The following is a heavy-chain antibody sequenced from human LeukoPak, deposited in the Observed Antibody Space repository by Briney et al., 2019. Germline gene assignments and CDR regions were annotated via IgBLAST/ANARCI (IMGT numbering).Heavy chain of an antibody. Sequence: ASVKVSCKVSGYTLTELSMHWVRQAPGQGLEWMGWISGYNGNTNYAQKFQGRVTMTTDTSASTAYMELRSLRSDDTAVYYCARAPFSGSSDSWGQGTLVTVSS. D-gene: IGHD2-15*01. CDR1: GYTLTELS. CDR2: ISGYNGNT. CDR3: ARAPFSGSSDS. J-gene: IGHJ4*02. V-gene: IGHV1-18*01.